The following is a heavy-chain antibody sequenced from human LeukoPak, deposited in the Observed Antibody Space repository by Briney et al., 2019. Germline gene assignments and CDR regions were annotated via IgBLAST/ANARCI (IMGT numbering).Heavy chain of an antibody. CDR1: GFTFSSYA. CDR2: ISYDGSNK. CDR3: ARGHSGSYLFF. V-gene: IGHV3-30-3*01. J-gene: IGHJ1*01. Sequence: PGRSLRLSCAASGFTFSSYAMHWVRQAPGKGLEWVAVISYDGSNKYYADSVKGRFTISRNNSKNTLYLQMNSPRAEDTAVYYCARGHSGSYLFFGGQGTLVTVSS. D-gene: IGHD1-26*01.